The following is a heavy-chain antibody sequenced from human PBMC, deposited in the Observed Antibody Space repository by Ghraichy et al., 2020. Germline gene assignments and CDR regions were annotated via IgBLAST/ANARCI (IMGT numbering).Heavy chain of an antibody. CDR1: GGSISSGDYY. V-gene: IGHV4-30-4*01. CDR2: IYYSGST. Sequence: TLSLTCTVSGGSISSGDYYWSWIRQPPGKGLEWIGYIYYSGSTYYNPSLKSRVTISVDTSKNQFSLKLSSVTAADTAVYYCARDPIITMVQGVNRGGAYWGQGTLVTVSS. CDR3: ARDPIITMVQGVNRGGAY. D-gene: IGHD3-10*01. J-gene: IGHJ4*02.